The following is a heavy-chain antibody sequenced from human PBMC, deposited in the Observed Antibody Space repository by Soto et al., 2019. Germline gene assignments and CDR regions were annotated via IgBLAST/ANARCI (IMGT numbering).Heavy chain of an antibody. V-gene: IGHV4-38-2*01. CDR3: ARVHSSGHGVDY. Sequence: TLSLTCAVSSYSIRSGDYWAWIRQSPGKGLEWFGSISHSGDTFYNPSLRSRVILSIDASKNQFSLELTSVTAADTALYYCARVHSSGHGVDYWGQGTLVTVSS. J-gene: IGHJ4*02. D-gene: IGHD6-19*01. CDR1: SYSIRSGDY. CDR2: ISHSGDT.